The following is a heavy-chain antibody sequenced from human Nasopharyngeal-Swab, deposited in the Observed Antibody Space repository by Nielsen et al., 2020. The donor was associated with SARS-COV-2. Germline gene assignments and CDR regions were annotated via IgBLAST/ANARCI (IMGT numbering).Heavy chain of an antibody. D-gene: IGHD6-19*01. J-gene: IGHJ3*02. CDR2: IYSGGST. Sequence: GESLKISCAASGFTFDDYAMHWVRQAPGKGLEWVSVIYSGGSTYYADSVKGRFTISRDNSKNTLYLQMNSLRAEDTAVYYCARDRVSSGWYWGAFDIWGQGTMVTVSS. CDR3: ARDRVSSGWYWGAFDI. V-gene: IGHV3-53*01. CDR1: GFTFDDYA.